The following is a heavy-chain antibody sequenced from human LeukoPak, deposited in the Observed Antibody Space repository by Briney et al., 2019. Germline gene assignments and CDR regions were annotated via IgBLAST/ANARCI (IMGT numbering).Heavy chain of an antibody. D-gene: IGHD6-19*01. V-gene: IGHV3-74*01. CDR1: GFTFSSYW. Sequence: GLSLRLSCAASGFTFSSYWMHWVRQAPGKGLVWVSRINSDGSSTSYADSVKGRLTISRDNAKNTLYLQMSSLRAEDTAVYYCASYEAVAGTGFDYWGQGTLVTVSS. CDR2: INSDGSST. CDR3: ASYEAVAGTGFDY. J-gene: IGHJ4*02.